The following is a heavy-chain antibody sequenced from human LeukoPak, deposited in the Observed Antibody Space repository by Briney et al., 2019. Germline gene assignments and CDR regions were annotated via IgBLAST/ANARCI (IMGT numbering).Heavy chain of an antibody. J-gene: IGHJ6*02. V-gene: IGHV4-59*08. D-gene: IGHD6-6*01. Sequence: SETLSLTCSVSGGSITSYYWSWIRQPPGKGLEWIGSIYYSGSTNYNPSLRSRVTISIDTSKNQFSLKLTSVTAADTAMYYCASSDYDYYAMDVWGQGTTVTVSS. CDR1: GGSITSYY. CDR2: IYYSGST. CDR3: ASSDYDYYAMDV.